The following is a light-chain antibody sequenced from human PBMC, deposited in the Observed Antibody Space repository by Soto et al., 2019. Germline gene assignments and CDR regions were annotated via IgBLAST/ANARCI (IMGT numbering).Light chain of an antibody. CDR1: QSVTNSY. Sequence: EIVMTQSPVTLSVSPGERATLSCRASQSVTNSYLAWYQQKPGQSPRLLIFGTSIRATGTPDRFSGGGSGADFTLTISRLDPEDFAVYYCQQYDSLPPWTFGQGTKVDIK. CDR3: QQYDSLPPWT. J-gene: IGKJ1*01. V-gene: IGKV3-20*01. CDR2: GTS.